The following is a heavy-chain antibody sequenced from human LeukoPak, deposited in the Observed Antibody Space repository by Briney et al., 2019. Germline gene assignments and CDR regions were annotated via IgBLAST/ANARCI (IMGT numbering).Heavy chain of an antibody. CDR1: GFTFRTYS. CDR3: ASPRYCSGGTCYGWAY. Sequence: GGSLRLSCVASGFTFRTYSMNWVRQAPGKGLEWVSSISRNSSYIYYAPSLKGRFTISRDNARNSVFLQMNNLRVDDTAVYYCASPRYCSGGTCYGWAYWGQGTLVTVSS. J-gene: IGHJ4*02. V-gene: IGHV3-21*01. CDR2: ISRNSSYI. D-gene: IGHD2-15*01.